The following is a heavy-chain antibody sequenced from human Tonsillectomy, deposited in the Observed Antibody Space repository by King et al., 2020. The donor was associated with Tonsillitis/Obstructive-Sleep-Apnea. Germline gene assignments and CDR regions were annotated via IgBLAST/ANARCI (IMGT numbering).Heavy chain of an antibody. Sequence: QLVQSGAEVKKPGASVKVSCKASGYTFTIYGISWGRQAPGQGLEWMGWISAYNGNTNYAQKLQGRVTMTTDTSTSTAYMELRSLRSDDTAVYYFARDSSKCYYGSGSYHAFDIWGQGTMVTVSS. J-gene: IGHJ3*02. CDR2: ISAYNGNT. V-gene: IGHV1-18*01. D-gene: IGHD3-10*01. CDR3: ARDSSKCYYGSGSYHAFDI. CDR1: GYTFTIYG.